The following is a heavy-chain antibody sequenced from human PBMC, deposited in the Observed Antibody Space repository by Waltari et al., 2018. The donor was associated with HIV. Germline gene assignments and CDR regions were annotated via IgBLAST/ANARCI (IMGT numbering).Heavy chain of an antibody. J-gene: IGHJ4*02. Sequence: EVQLVESGGGLVKPGGSLRLSWAGSGFTFSNAWMRWVGQTPGKGLEWVGRIKSKPDGGTTDYAAPVKGRFTISRDDSKNTLYLQMVSLKTEDTAVYYCTTGLLYKRYWGQGTLVTVSS. CDR1: GFTFSNAW. CDR2: IKSKPDGGTT. D-gene: IGHD1-20*01. V-gene: IGHV3-15*01. CDR3: TTGLLYKRY.